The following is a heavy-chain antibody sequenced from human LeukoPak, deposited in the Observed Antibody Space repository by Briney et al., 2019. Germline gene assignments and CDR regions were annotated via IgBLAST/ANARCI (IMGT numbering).Heavy chain of an antibody. Sequence: GGSLRLSCAASAFTFSNYWMSWVRQAPGKGLEWVANIKQDGSEKYYVDSVKGRFTISRDNAKNSLYLQMNSLRAEDTAVYFCAKDKVAVAGPFDYWGQGTLVTVSS. V-gene: IGHV3-7*03. D-gene: IGHD6-19*01. J-gene: IGHJ4*02. CDR1: AFTFSNYW. CDR3: AKDKVAVAGPFDY. CDR2: IKQDGSEK.